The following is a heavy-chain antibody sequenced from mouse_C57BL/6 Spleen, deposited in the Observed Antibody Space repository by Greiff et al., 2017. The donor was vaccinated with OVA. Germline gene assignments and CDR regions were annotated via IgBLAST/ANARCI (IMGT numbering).Heavy chain of an antibody. CDR1: GYTFTSYW. J-gene: IGHJ2*01. V-gene: IGHV1-69*01. D-gene: IGHD1-1*01. CDR3: ARGSRRTGAYFDY. Sequence: VQLQQPGAELVMPGASVKLSCKASGYTFTSYWMHWVKQRPGQGLEWIGEIDPSDSYTNYNQKFKGESTLTVDKSSSTAYMQLSSLTSEDSAVYYCARGSRRTGAYFDYWGQGTTLTVSS. CDR2: IDPSDSYT.